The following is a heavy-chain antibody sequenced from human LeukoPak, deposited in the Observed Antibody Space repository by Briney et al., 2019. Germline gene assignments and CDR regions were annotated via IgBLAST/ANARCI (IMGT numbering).Heavy chain of an antibody. V-gene: IGHV4-39*07. J-gene: IGHJ4*02. CDR2: IYYSGST. D-gene: IGHD6-19*01. CDR3: ARDQSGWPYYFDY. CDR1: GGSISSSSYY. Sequence: SETLSLTCTVSGGSISSSSYYWGWIRQPPGKGLEWIGSIYYSGSTYYNPSLKSRVIISVDTSKNQFSLKLSSVTAADTAVYYCARDQSGWPYYFDYWGQGTLVTVSS.